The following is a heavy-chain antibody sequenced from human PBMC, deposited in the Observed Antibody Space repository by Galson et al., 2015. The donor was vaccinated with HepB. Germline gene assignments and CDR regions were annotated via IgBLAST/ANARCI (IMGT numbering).Heavy chain of an antibody. D-gene: IGHD5-18*01. Sequence: SVKVSCKASGGTFSSYAISWVRQAPGQGLEWMGGIIPIFGTANYAQKFQGRVTITADESTSTAYMELSSLRSEDTAVYYCATGWIQLWFYYYYYGMDVWGQGTTVTVSS. CDR1: GGTFSSYA. V-gene: IGHV1-69*13. J-gene: IGHJ6*02. CDR2: IIPIFGTA. CDR3: ATGWIQLWFYYYYYGMDV.